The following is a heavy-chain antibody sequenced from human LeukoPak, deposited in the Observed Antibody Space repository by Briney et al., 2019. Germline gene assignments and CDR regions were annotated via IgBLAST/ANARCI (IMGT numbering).Heavy chain of an antibody. Sequence: GGSLRLSCAASGFTFSSYAMSWVRQAPGKGLEWVSAISGSGGSTYYADSVKGRFTISRDTSKNTLYLQMNSLRAEDTAVYYCAKDLLIAVAGIDYWGQGTLVTVSS. CDR3: AKDLLIAVAGIDY. J-gene: IGHJ4*02. D-gene: IGHD6-19*01. CDR2: ISGSGGST. V-gene: IGHV3-23*01. CDR1: GFTFSSYA.